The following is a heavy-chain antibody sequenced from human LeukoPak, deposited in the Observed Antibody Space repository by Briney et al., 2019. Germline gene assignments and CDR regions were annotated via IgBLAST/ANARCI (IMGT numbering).Heavy chain of an antibody. CDR1: GYTFTSYG. V-gene: IGHV1-18*01. CDR3: ARVRQQWLVPDYFDY. D-gene: IGHD6-19*01. J-gene: IGHJ4*02. CDR2: ISAYNGNT. Sequence: GASVKVSCKASGYTFTSYGISWVRQAPGQGLEWMGWISAYNGNTNYAQKLQGRVTMTTVTSTSTAYMELRSLRSDDTAVYYCARVRQQWLVPDYFDYWGQGTLVTVSS.